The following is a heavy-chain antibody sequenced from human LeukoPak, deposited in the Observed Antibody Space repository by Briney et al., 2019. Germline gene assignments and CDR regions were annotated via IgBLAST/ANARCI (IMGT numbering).Heavy chain of an antibody. CDR3: ARGGGKWLSSYGMDV. CDR2: IYYSGGT. D-gene: IGHD3-22*01. CDR1: GGSVSSGSYY. V-gene: IGHV4-61*01. J-gene: IGHJ6*01. Sequence: TSSETLSLTCTVSGGSVSSGSYYWSWIRQPPGKGLEWIGYIYYSGGTNYNPSLKSRVTISLDTSKNQFPLKLSSVTAADTAVYYCARGGGKWLSSYGMDVWGQGTTVTVSS.